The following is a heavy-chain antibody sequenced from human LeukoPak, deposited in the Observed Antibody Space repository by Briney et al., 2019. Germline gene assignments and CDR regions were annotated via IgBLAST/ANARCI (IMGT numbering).Heavy chain of an antibody. V-gene: IGHV5-51*01. J-gene: IGHJ4*02. Sequence: GESLKISCKGSGYTFTSYWIGWVRQMPGKGLEWMGIINPVDSDTRYSPSFQGQVTISADKSTSTAYLQWSSLRASDTAMYFCARPRGSGSYYTRPFDYWGQGTLVTVST. CDR3: ARPRGSGSYYTRPFDY. CDR1: GYTFTSYW. CDR2: INPVDSDT. D-gene: IGHD3-10*01.